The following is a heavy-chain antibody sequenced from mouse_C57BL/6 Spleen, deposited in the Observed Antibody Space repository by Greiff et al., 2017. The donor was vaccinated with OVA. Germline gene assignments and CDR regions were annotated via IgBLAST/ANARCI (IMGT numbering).Heavy chain of an antibody. D-gene: IGHD4-1*01. CDR2: INPGGGGT. CDR1: GYAFTNYL. V-gene: IGHV1-54*01. J-gene: IGHJ2*01. Sequence: VQLQQSGAELVRPGTSVKVSCKASGYAFTNYLIEWVKQRPGQGLEWIGVINPGGGGTNYNEKFKGKATLTADKSSSTAYMQLSSLTSEDSAVYFCARGDWDYFDYWGQGTTLTVSS. CDR3: ARGDWDYFDY.